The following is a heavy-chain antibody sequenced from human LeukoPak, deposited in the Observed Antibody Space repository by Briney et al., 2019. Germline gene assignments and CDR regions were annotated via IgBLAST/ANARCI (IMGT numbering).Heavy chain of an antibody. CDR3: AKAESGWETDGFDI. J-gene: IGHJ3*02. Sequence: GGSLRLSCAASGFTFSSYAMHWVRQAPGKGLEWAAVISYDGSNKYYADSVKGRFTISRDNSKNTLYLQMNSLRAEDTAVYYCAKAESGWETDGFDIWGQGTMVTVSS. CDR1: GFTFSSYA. V-gene: IGHV3-30-3*01. D-gene: IGHD6-19*01. CDR2: ISYDGSNK.